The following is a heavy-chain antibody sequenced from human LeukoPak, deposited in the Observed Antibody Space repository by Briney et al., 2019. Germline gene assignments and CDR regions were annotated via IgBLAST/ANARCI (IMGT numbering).Heavy chain of an antibody. CDR3: TTFEAASGTYYNLGY. D-gene: IGHD3-10*01. Sequence: GGSLRLSCAAPGLAFSASAMHWVRQASGKGLEWVGRIGSKAHSSSTAYAPSVKGRFAISRDDSKNTAYLQINSLKTEDTAVYYCTTFEAASGTYYNLGYWGQGTLVTVSS. J-gene: IGHJ4*02. V-gene: IGHV3-73*01. CDR2: IGSKAHSSST. CDR1: GLAFSASA.